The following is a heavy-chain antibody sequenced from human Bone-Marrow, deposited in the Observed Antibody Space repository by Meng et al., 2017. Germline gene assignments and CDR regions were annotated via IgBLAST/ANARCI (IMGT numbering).Heavy chain of an antibody. CDR2: IYTSGST. J-gene: IGHJ6*02. Sequence: SETLSLTCTVSGGSINSYYWSWIRQPAGKGLEWIGRIYTSGSTNYNPSLKSRVTMSVDTSKNQFSLKLSSVTAADTAVYYCAREVLAYSSSYMDVWGQGTTVTVSS. D-gene: IGHD6-13*01. CDR1: GGSINSYY. V-gene: IGHV4-4*07. CDR3: AREVLAYSSSYMDV.